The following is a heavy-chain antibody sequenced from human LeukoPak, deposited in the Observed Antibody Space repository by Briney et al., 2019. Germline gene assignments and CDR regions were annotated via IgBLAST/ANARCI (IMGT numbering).Heavy chain of an antibody. CDR2: ISDDGRNK. J-gene: IGHJ4*02. CDR3: ARDQIYGATFDY. CDR1: GFTFSDYS. Sequence: GRSLRLSCAASGFTFSDYSMHWVRQAPGKGLEWVTLISDDGRNKNYADSVKGRFTISRDDSRNTLYLQMISLGVEDTAVYYCARDQIYGATFDYWGQGTLVTVSS. V-gene: IGHV3-30*04. D-gene: IGHD4-17*01.